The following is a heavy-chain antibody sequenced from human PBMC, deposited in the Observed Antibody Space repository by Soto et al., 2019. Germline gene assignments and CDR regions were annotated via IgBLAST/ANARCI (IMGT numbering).Heavy chain of an antibody. Sequence: SETLSLTCTVSGGSIGSYYWSWIRQPPGKGLEWIGYIYYSGSTNYNPSLKSRVTISVDTSKNQFSLKLSSVTAADTAVYYCARRLEIVVTTGSFDYWGQGTLVTVSS. J-gene: IGHJ4*02. CDR3: ARRLEIVVTTGSFDY. D-gene: IGHD5-12*01. CDR1: GGSIGSYY. CDR2: IYYSGST. V-gene: IGHV4-59*01.